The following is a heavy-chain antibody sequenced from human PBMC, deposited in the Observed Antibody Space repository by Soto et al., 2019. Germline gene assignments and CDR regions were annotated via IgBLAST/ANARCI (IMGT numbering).Heavy chain of an antibody. CDR3: ATTYSSSWRDAFDI. CDR1: GYTLTELP. CDR2: FDPEDGET. D-gene: IGHD6-13*01. V-gene: IGHV1-24*01. Sequence: ASVKVSCKVSGYTLTELPMHWVRQAPGKGLEWMGGFDPEDGETIYAQKFQGRVTMTEDTSTDTAYMELSSLRSEDTAVYYCATTYSSSWRDAFDIWGQGTMVTVSS. J-gene: IGHJ3*02.